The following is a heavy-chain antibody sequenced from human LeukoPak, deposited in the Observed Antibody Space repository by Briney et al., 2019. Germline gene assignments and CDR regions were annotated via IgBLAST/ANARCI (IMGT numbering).Heavy chain of an antibody. Sequence: PGGSLRLSCAASGFTVSSNYMSWVRQGPGKGLEWVSVIYSGGSTYYADSVKGRFAISRDNSKNTLYLQMNSLRAEDTVVYYCARERGVGGSGTLDYWGQGTLVAVSS. J-gene: IGHJ4*02. CDR2: IYSGGST. CDR1: GFTVSSNY. CDR3: ARERGVGGSGTLDY. V-gene: IGHV3-53*01. D-gene: IGHD3-10*01.